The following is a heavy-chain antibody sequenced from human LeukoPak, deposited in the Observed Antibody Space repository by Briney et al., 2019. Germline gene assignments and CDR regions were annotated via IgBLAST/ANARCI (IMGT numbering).Heavy chain of an antibody. V-gene: IGHV4-34*01. CDR3: ASGRNYYDSSGYFCPFDI. J-gene: IGHJ3*02. D-gene: IGHD3-22*01. CDR1: GGSFSGYY. CDR2: IKHSGST. Sequence: SETLSLTCAVYGGSFSGYYWSWIRQPPGKGLEWIGEIKHSGSTNYNPSLKSRVTISVDTSKNQFSLKLSSVTAADTAVYYCASGRNYYDSSGYFCPFDIWGQGTMVTVSS.